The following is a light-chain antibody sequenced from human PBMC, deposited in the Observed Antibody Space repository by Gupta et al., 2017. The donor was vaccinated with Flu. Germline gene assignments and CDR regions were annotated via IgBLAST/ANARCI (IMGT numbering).Light chain of an antibody. CDR2: RID. CDR3: ATWDDSLSGRV. J-gene: IGLJ3*02. CDR1: SPNTGSHS. Sequence: QSVLTQPPSASGTPGQRVTISCSGSSPNTGSHSVYWYQQLPGAAPKLLIYRIDQRPSGVPDRFSGSKSGTSASLAISGLRSEDEADYYCATWDDSLSGRVFGGGTKLTVL. V-gene: IGLV1-47*01.